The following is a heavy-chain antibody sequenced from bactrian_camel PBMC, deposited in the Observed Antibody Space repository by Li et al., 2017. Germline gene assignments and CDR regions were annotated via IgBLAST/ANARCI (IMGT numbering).Heavy chain of an antibody. CDR2: IDRDGST. CDR1: GFTFSNYW. D-gene: IGHD6*01. CDR3: AADTRPLGDCTVVAGLKPN. Sequence: HVQLVESGGGLVQPGGSLRLSCAASGFTFSNYWMYWVRQAPGRERELVSAIDRDGSTHYGDSVKGRFTISQDRAKNTVYLQMNSLKPDDTAVYYCAADTRPLGDCTVVAGLKPNWGQGTQVTVS. V-gene: IGHV3S6*01. J-gene: IGHJ4*01.